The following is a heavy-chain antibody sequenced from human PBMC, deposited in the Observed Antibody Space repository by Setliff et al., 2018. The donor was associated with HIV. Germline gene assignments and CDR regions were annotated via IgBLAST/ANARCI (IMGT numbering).Heavy chain of an antibody. V-gene: IGHV3-53*01. CDR2: IYSGGNT. CDR3: AGDRPPVT. CDR1: GFIVRTNY. Sequence: GGSLRLSCAASGFIVRTNYMSWVRQAPGKGLEWVAVIYSGGNTYYADSVKGRFTISRDNSKNTLYLQLNSLRAEDTAVYYCAGDRPPVTWGQGTLVTVSS. J-gene: IGHJ5*02. D-gene: IGHD3-10*01.